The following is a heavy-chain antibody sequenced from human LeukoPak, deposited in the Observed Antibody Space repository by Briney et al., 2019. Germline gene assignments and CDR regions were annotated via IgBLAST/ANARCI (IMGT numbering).Heavy chain of an antibody. V-gene: IGHV3-20*04. CDR1: GFTFDDYG. D-gene: IGHD6-13*01. Sequence: GGSLRLSCAASGFTFDDYGMSWVRQAPGKGLEWVSGINWNGGSTGYADSVKGRFTISRDNSKNTLYLQMNSLRAEDTAVYYCAKGEDVGSSWRYYHYGMDVWGQGTTVTVSS. CDR3: AKGEDVGSSWRYYHYGMDV. J-gene: IGHJ6*02. CDR2: INWNGGST.